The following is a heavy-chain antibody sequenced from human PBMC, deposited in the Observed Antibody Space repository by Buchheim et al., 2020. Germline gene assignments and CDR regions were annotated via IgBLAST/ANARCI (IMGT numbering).Heavy chain of an antibody. CDR2: VYYNGGT. V-gene: IGHV4-61*01. CDR3: ARVARSSGIDY. Sequence: QVQLQESGPGLVKPSETLSLTCTVSGGSVSNGSHYWSWVRQPPGKGLEWIGYVYYNGGTNYNPSLKSRVTISIDTSKDQFSLRLSSVSAADTVAYYCARVARSSGIDYWGQGTL. CDR1: GGSVSNGSHY. J-gene: IGHJ4*02. D-gene: IGHD3-22*01.